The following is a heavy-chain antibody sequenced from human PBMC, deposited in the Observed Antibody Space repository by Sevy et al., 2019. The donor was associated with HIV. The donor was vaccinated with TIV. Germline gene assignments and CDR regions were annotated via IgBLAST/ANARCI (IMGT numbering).Heavy chain of an antibody. J-gene: IGHJ4*02. CDR2: INPNSRGT. CDR1: GYTFTGYY. V-gene: IGHV1-2*02. CDR3: ARAYIIGYYYDSSGYLDY. D-gene: IGHD3-22*01. Sequence: ASVKVSCKASGYTFTGYYMHWVRQAPRQGLERMGWINPNSRGTNYPQKFQGRVTMTRDTSISTAYMELSRLRSDDTAVHYCARAYIIGYYYDSSGYLDYWGQGTLVTVSS.